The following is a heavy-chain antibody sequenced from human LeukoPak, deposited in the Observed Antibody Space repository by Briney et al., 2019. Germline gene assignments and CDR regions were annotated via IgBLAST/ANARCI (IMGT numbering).Heavy chain of an antibody. CDR3: ARVSYDSSGDFDY. CDR1: GGSISNYY. Sequence: SETLSLTCTVSGGSISNYYWSWIRQPPGKGLEWIGYIYYSGSTNYNPSLKSRVTISVDTSKNQFSLKLSSVTAADTAVYYCARVSYDSSGDFDYWGQGTLVTVSS. CDR2: IYYSGST. D-gene: IGHD3-22*01. V-gene: IGHV4-59*01. J-gene: IGHJ4*02.